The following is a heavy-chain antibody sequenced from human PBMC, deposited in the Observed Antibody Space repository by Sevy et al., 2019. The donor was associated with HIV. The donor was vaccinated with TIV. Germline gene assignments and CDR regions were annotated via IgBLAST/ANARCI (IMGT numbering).Heavy chain of an antibody. CDR3: ANAYSGSYSHSYLYALDV. CDR1: GFSFSYYG. CDR2: ISHDGINE. V-gene: IGHV3-30*18. J-gene: IGHJ6*02. D-gene: IGHD1-26*01. Sequence: GGSLILSCIGSGFSFSYYGIHWVRQSPGKGLDWVALISHDGINEYYADSVKGRFTISRDNSKYTVYLEMNSLRNEDTAIYFCANAYSGSYSHSYLYALDVWGQGTTVTVSS.